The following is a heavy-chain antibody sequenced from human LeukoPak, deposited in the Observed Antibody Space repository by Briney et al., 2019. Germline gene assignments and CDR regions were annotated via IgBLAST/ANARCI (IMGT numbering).Heavy chain of an antibody. CDR2: IDPSGGST. CDR3: ARNSGSGFDY. CDR1: GYTFTSYY. D-gene: IGHD2-15*01. J-gene: IGHJ4*02. Sequence: ASVMDSCKASGYTFTSYYIVWVRPAPGQRLGWMGRIDPSGGSTSYAQKFQGRVTMTRGTSTSTGYMELSSLISEDTAVYYCARNSGSGFDYWGQGTLVTVSS. V-gene: IGHV1-46*01.